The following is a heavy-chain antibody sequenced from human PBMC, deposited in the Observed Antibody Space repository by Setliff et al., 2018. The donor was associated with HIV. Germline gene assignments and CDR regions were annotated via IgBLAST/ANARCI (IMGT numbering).Heavy chain of an antibody. D-gene: IGHD1-26*01. CDR2: ISSNTDNI. CDR3: VKDGTPIGRYYQYFHV. Sequence: GGSLRLSCAASGFTFNAYAMHWVRQPPGKGLEWVSGISSNTDNIYYADSVTRRFTISRDNAKNSLFLQMNDLRPEDTAFYYCVKDGTPIGRYYQYFHVWGEGIMVTVSS. V-gene: IGHV3-9*01. J-gene: IGHJ6*04. CDR1: GFTFNAYA.